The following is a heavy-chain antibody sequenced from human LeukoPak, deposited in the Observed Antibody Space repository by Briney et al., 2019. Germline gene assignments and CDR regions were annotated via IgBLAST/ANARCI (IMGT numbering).Heavy chain of an antibody. CDR3: ARRRSEEFNFDC. Sequence: ASVTVSCKASGYIFSTYGISWVRQAPGQGLEWMGCISGYNGNTNYEQKLQGRVTMTTDTSTSTAYMELRSLRSDDTAVYYCARRRSEEFNFDCWGQGTLVTVSS. CDR2: ISGYNGNT. J-gene: IGHJ4*02. V-gene: IGHV1-18*01. CDR1: GYIFSTYG. D-gene: IGHD6-19*01.